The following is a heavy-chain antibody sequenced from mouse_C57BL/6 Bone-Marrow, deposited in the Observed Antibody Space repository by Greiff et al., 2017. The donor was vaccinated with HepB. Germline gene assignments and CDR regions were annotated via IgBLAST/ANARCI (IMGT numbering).Heavy chain of an antibody. D-gene: IGHD1-1*01. J-gene: IGHJ1*03. V-gene: IGHV1-82*01. CDR1: GYAFSSSW. CDR3: ARTRDYGSSYWYFDV. CDR2: IYPGDGDT. Sequence: VQLVESGPELVKPGASVKISCKASGYAFSSSWMNWVKQRPGKGLEWIGRIYPGDGDTNYNGKFKGKATLTADKSSSTAYMQLSSLTSEDSAVYFCARTRDYGSSYWYFDVWGTGTTVTVSS.